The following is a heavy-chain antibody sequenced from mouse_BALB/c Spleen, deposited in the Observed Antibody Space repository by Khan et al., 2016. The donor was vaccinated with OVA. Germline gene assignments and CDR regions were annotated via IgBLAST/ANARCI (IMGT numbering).Heavy chain of an antibody. CDR1: GYAFTDYL. CDR3: SRSGYGFGAY. CDR2: INPGSGDV. Sequence: QVRLQQSGAELVRPGTSVKVSCKASGYAFTDYLIEWLKQRPGQGLEWIGVINPGSGDVTYNEKFKEKAILTADKSFSTSYMQLTILTSDDSAFYFCSRSGYGFGAYWGPGTRVTVSA. D-gene: IGHD3-2*02. V-gene: IGHV1-54*03. J-gene: IGHJ3*01.